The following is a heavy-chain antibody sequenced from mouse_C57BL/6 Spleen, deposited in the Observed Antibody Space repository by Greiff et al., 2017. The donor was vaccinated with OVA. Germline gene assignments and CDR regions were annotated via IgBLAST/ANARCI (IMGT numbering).Heavy chain of an antibody. V-gene: IGHV1-76*01. CDR2: IYPGSGNT. CDR1: GYTFTDYY. D-gene: IGHD3-3*01. Sequence: VKLQQSGAELVRPGASVKLSCKASGYTFTDYYINWVKQRPGQGLEWIARIYPGSGNTYYNEKFKGKATLTAEKSSSTAYMQLSSLTSEDSAVYFCAREGLGAYWGQGTLVTVSA. J-gene: IGHJ3*01. CDR3: AREGLGAY.